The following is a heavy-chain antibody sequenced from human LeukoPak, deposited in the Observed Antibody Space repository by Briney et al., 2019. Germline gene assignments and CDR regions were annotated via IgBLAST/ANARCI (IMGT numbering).Heavy chain of an antibody. D-gene: IGHD1-26*01. J-gene: IGHJ4*02. CDR1: GFTFSSYS. CDR2: ISSSSSTI. V-gene: IGHV3-48*01. CDR3: ARGTYYGFAY. Sequence: GGSLRLSCAASGFTFSSYSMNWVRQAPGKGLEWVSYISSSSSTIYYADSVKGRFTISRDNAKNSLYLQMNSLRAEDTAVYYCARGTYYGFAYWGQGTLVTVSS.